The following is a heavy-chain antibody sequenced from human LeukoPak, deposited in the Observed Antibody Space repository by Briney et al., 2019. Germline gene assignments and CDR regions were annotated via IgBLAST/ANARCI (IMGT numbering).Heavy chain of an antibody. CDR3: AKDVSVVVPAAMPFDY. CDR1: GFTFSSYA. V-gene: IGHV3-23*01. CDR2: ISGSGGST. Sequence: GGSLRLSCAASGFTFSSYAMSWVRQAPGKGLEWVSAISGSGGSTYYADSVKGRFTISRDNSKNTLYLQMNSLRAEDTAVYYCAKDVSVVVPAAMPFDYWGQGTLVTVSS. J-gene: IGHJ4*02. D-gene: IGHD2-2*01.